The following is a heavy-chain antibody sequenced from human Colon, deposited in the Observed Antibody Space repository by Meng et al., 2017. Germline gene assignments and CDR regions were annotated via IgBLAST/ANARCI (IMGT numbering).Heavy chain of an antibody. CDR2: INHSGST. V-gene: IGHV4-34*02. CDR1: GGSFSGYY. D-gene: IGHD3-16*01. J-gene: IGHJ4*02. CDR3: ARSLGYYDYVWGSYPPGY. Sequence: QVQIQQGGAGLLKPSETLSLTCAVYGGSFSGYYWSWIRQPPGKGLEWIGEINHSGSTNYNPSLKSRVTISVDTSKNQFSLKLSSVTAADTAVYYCARSLGYYDYVWGSYPPGYWGQGTLVTVSS.